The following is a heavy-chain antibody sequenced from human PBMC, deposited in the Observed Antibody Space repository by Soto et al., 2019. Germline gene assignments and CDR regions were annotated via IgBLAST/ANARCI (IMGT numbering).Heavy chain of an antibody. CDR1: GYTFTTYY. Sequence: GASVKVSCKASGYTFTTYYMHWVRQAPGQGLEWMGIINPSGGGTNYAQKFQDRVTMTRNTSTSTAYMELSSLRSEDTAVYYCAREKSSWYDYWGQGTLVTVSS. V-gene: IGHV1-46*01. J-gene: IGHJ4*02. CDR3: AREKSSWYDY. D-gene: IGHD6-13*01. CDR2: INPSGGGT.